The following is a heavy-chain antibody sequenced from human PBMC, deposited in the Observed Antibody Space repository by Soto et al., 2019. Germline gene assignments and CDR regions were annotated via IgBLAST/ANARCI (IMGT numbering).Heavy chain of an antibody. CDR3: ATSQKGYNWNYFDH. V-gene: IGHV4-59*04. CDR1: GGSIRSYY. CDR2: VYDSGRTNY. D-gene: IGHD1-20*01. J-gene: IGHJ4*02. Sequence: SETLSLTCTVSGGSIRSYYWSWIRQPPGKGLEWIGYVYDSGRTNYNYNPSLESRVSVSVDTSKSQFSLKLSAVTAADTAVYYCATSQKGYNWNYFDHWGQGALVTVSS.